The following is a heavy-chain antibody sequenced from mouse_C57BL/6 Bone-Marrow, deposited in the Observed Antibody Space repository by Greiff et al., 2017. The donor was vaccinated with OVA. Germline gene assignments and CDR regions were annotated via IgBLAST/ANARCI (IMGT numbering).Heavy chain of an antibody. CDR2: IYPSDSET. CDR3: ARTTVRFAY. D-gene: IGHD1-1*01. Sequence: QVQLQQPGAELVRPGSSVKLSCKASGYTFTSYWMDWVKQRPGQGLEWIGNIYPSDSETHYNQKFKDKATLTVDKSSSTAYMQLSSLTSEDSAVYFCARTTVRFAYWGQGTLVTVSA. V-gene: IGHV1-61*01. J-gene: IGHJ3*01. CDR1: GYTFTSYW.